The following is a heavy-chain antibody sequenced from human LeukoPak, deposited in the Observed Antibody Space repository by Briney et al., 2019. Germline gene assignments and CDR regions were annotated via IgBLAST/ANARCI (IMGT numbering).Heavy chain of an antibody. CDR2: INTNSGGT. V-gene: IGHV1-2*02. Sequence: ASVTVSCKASGYTFTGYYIHWVRQAPGQGPEWMGWINTNSGGTNYGQRFQGRVTMTRDTSISTANMEPSRLTSDDTAVYYCARGLAVVSPFDFWGQGTLVTVSS. D-gene: IGHD3-22*01. CDR3: ARGLAVVSPFDF. J-gene: IGHJ4*02. CDR1: GYTFTGYY.